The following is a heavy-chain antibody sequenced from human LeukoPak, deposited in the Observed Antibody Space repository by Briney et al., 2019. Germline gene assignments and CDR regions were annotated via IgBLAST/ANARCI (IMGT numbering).Heavy chain of an antibody. D-gene: IGHD6-19*01. CDR3: AKLKQWQPQRYFFEY. CDR1: GFTFSNYA. CDR2: FSGTSST. Sequence: GGSLRLSCATSGFTFSNYAVSWVRQAPGKGLEWVSTFSGTSSTSYADAVKGRVTISRDNSKNTLYLQLNSLRAEDTAVYYCAKLKQWQPQRYFFEYWGQGALVTVAS. V-gene: IGHV3-23*01. J-gene: IGHJ4*02.